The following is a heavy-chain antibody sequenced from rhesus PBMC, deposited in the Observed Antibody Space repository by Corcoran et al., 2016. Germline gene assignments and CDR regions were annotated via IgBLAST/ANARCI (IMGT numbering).Heavy chain of an antibody. J-gene: IGHJ4*01. Sequence: QVQLQESGPGLVKPSETLSLTCAVSGGSISDSYRWSWIRQPPGKGLEWIGYIYGSSTSTNYNPSPRSRVTSSKDTSKNQFSLKLSSVTAADTAVYYCARDRTEYSWNKFDYWGQGVLVTVSS. CDR3: ARDRTEYSWNKFDY. CDR2: IYGSSTST. CDR1: GGSISDSYR. D-gene: IGHD1-20*01. V-gene: IGHV4S10*01.